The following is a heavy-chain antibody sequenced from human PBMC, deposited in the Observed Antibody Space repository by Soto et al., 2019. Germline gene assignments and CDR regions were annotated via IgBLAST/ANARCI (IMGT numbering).Heavy chain of an antibody. D-gene: IGHD3-16*01. J-gene: IGHJ4*02. CDR2: INDSGST. Sequence: QLXXQXWGAGXLKPSEXLSLTCAXXGGSFRXXFWSWIRQSPDKGLEWIGEINDSGSTYYNPSFKSRLTISVDTSKSQISLTLTSVTAADSAVYYCQGGDFWGQGTRVTVSS. CDR3: QGGDF. CDR1: GGSFRXXF. V-gene: IGHV4-34*01.